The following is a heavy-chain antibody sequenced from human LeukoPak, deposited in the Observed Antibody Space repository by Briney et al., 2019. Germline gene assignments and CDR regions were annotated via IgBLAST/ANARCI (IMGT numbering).Heavy chain of an antibody. J-gene: IGHJ5*02. V-gene: IGHV4-39*01. CDR2: IYYSGST. Sequence: SETLSLTCTVSGGSISSSSYYWGWIRQPPGKGLEWIGSIYYSGSTYYNPSLKSRVTISVDTSKNQFSLKLSSVTAADTAVYYCARHYSGPLAAAGNRRFDPWGQGTLVTVSS. CDR1: GGSISSSSYY. CDR3: ARHYSGPLAAAGNRRFDP. D-gene: IGHD6-13*01.